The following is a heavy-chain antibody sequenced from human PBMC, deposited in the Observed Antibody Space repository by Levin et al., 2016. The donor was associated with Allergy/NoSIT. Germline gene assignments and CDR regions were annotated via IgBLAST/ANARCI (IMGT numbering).Heavy chain of an antibody. J-gene: IGHJ6*02. CDR2: IYYSGST. Sequence: SETLSLTCTVSGGSISSGGYYWSWIRQHPGKGLEWIGYIYYSGSTYYNPSLKSRVTISVDTSKNQFSLKLSSVTAADTAVYYCARGTVSGYYYYGMDVWGQGTTVTVSS. D-gene: IGHD4-11*01. CDR3: ARGTVSGYYYYGMDV. V-gene: IGHV4-31*03. CDR1: GGSISSGGYY.